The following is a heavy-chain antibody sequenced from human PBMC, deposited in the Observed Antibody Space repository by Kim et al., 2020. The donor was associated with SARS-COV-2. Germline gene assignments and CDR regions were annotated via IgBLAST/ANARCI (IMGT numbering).Heavy chain of an antibody. CDR3: ARDGGSHDAFDI. J-gene: IGHJ3*02. Sequence: YYADSVKGRFTISRDNSKNTLYLQMNSLRAEDTAVYYCARDGGSHDAFDIWGQGTMVTVSS. V-gene: IGHV3-53*01. D-gene: IGHD3-16*01.